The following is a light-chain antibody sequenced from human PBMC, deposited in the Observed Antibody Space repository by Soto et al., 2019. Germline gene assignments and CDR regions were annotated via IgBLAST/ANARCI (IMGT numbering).Light chain of an antibody. CDR3: SSYTSSSTGV. CDR1: SSDVGGYNY. J-gene: IGLJ3*02. Sequence: QSALTQPASVSGSPGQSIIISCTGTSSDVGGYNYVSWYQQHPGKAPKLMIYEVSNRPSGVSDRFSGSKSGNTASLTISGLQAEDEADYYCSSYTSSSTGVFGGGTKFTVL. CDR2: EVS. V-gene: IGLV2-14*01.